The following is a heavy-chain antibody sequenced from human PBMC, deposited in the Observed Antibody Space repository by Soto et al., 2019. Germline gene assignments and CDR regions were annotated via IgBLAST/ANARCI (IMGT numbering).Heavy chain of an antibody. D-gene: IGHD6-19*01. V-gene: IGHV4-30-2*01. Sequence: QLQLQESGSGLVKPSQTLSLTCAVSGGSISSGGYSWSWIRQPPGKGLECIGYIYHSGSSYYTPSLRSRVTISVDTPQNQFSPKWSSVSAAGTAVYYCASAGGLGAVAADSWGRGTLVTVSS. CDR3: ASAGGLGAVAADS. CDR1: GGSISSGGYS. CDR2: IYHSGSS. J-gene: IGHJ4*02.